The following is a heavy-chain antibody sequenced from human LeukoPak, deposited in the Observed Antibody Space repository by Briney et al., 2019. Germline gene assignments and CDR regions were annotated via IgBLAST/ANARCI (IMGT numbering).Heavy chain of an antibody. CDR3: ARDFMYSISCAGC. D-gene: IGHD6-13*01. CDR1: GFTFSSYW. J-gene: IGHJ1*01. CDR2: IKTDGSST. Sequence: GGSLRLSCAASGFTFSSYWMHWVRQVPGKGLMWVSRIKTDGSSTSYADSVKGRFTISRDNAKNTLYLQMNSLRVEDTAVYYCARDFMYSISCAGCWGQGTLVAVSS. V-gene: IGHV3-74*01.